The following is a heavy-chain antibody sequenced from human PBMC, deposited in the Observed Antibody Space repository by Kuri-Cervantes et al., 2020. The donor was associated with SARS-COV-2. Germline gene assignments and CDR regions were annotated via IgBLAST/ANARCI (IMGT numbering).Heavy chain of an antibody. J-gene: IGHJ4*02. CDR3: AKVEALNWGIVVVAATAYYFDY. CDR1: GFTFSSYA. Sequence: GGSLRLSCAASGFTFSSYAMSWVRQAPGKGPEWVSAISGSGGSTYYADSVEGRFTISRDNSKNTLYLQMNSLRAEDTAVYYCAKVEALNWGIVVVAATAYYFDYWGQGTLVTVSS. CDR2: ISGSGGST. D-gene: IGHD2-15*01. V-gene: IGHV3-23*01.